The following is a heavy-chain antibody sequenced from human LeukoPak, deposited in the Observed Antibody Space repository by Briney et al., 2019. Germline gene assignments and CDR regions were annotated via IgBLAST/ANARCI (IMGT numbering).Heavy chain of an antibody. V-gene: IGHV3-23*01. CDR1: GFTFSSYA. CDR3: AKASSLTDY. D-gene: IGHD6-13*01. CDR2: ISGSGGST. Sequence: GGSLRLSCAASGFTFSSYAMSWVRQAPRKGLECVSAISGSGGSTYYADSVKGRFTISRDNSKNTLYLQMTSLRAEDTAVYYCAKASSLTDYWGQGTLVTVSS. J-gene: IGHJ4*02.